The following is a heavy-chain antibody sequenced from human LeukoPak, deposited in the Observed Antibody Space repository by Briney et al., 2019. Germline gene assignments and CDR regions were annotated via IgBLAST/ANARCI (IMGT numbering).Heavy chain of an antibody. CDR1: GFTFSNYG. CDR2: IWFDGIKK. J-gene: IGHJ3*02. Sequence: GGSLRLSYAASGFTFSNYGMHWVRQVPGKGLEWVAAIWFDGIKKYYADSVKGRLTISRDNSKNTLYLQMNSLRAEDTAVYYCARDLEDSSPFGAFDMWGQGTMVTVSS. CDR3: ARDLEDSSPFGAFDM. D-gene: IGHD3-22*01. V-gene: IGHV3-33*01.